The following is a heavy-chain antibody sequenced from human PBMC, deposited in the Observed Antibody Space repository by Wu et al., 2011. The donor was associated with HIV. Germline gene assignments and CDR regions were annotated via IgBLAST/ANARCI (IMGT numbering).Heavy chain of an antibody. CDR3: ARQHCSSSGCPGFDY. CDR2: VDPEDDEA. CDR1: GYTFTDYN. D-gene: IGHD3-10*02. V-gene: IGHV1-69-2*01. Sequence: EVQLVQSGAEVKKPGATVKISCKVSGYTFTDYNIHWVQQAPGKGLQWMGHVDPEDDEALYSEKFQGRVTFTADASVDTAYMQLSGLTSEDTAVFFCARQHCSSSGCPGFDYWGQGTLVTVAS. J-gene: IGHJ4*02.